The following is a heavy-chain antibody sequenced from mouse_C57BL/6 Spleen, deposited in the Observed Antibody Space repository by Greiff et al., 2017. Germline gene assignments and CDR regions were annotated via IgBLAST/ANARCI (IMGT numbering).Heavy chain of an antibody. V-gene: IGHV1-80*01. D-gene: IGHD1-1*01. CDR1: GYAFSSYW. CDR3: ARIYYYGSSYVRYAMDY. J-gene: IGHJ4*01. CDR2: IYPGDGDT. Sequence: QVQLKQSGAELVKPGASVKISCKASGYAFSSYWMNWVKQRPGKGLEWIGQIYPGDGDTNYNGKFKGKATLTADKSSSTAYMQLSSLTSEDSAVYFCARIYYYGSSYVRYAMDYWGQGTSVTVSS.